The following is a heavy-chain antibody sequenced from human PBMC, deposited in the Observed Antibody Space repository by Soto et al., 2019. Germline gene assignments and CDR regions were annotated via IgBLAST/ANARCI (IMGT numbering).Heavy chain of an antibody. V-gene: IGHV4-39*01. CDR1: GGSISSSSYY. CDR2: IYYSGST. CDR3: ARHGPAGVKSGWYYFYFDY. D-gene: IGHD6-19*01. Sequence: PSETLSLTCTVSGGSISSSSYYWGWIRQPPGKGLEWIGSIYYSGSTYYNPSLKSRVTISVDTSKNQFSLKLSSVTAADTAVYYCARHGPAGVKSGWYYFYFDYWGQGTLVTVSS. J-gene: IGHJ4*02.